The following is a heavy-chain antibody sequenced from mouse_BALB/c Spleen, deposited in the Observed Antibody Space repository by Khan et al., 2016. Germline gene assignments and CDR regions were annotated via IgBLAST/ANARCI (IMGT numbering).Heavy chain of an antibody. CDR2: IDPENGNT. CDR3: DLDGSWFAY. J-gene: IGHJ3*01. D-gene: IGHD2-3*01. V-gene: IGHV14-1*02. Sequence: VQLQQSGPELVRPGALVKLSCKATGFNIKDYDMHWVKQRPEQGLEWIGWIDPENGNTIYDPKFQGKASITADTSSNTAYLQLSSLTSEDTAVSYCDLDGSWFAYWGQGTLVTVSA. CDR1: GFNIKDYD.